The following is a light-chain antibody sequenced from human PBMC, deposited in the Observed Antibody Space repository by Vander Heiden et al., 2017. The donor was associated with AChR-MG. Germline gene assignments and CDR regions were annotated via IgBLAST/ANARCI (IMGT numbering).Light chain of an antibody. CDR2: GDH. J-gene: IGLJ1*01. CDR3: QAFDITLNAWV. V-gene: IGLV1-40*01. Sequence: QSVLTQPPSVSGAPGQRVTISCSERGSNGGANYNIHWYQPLPGAAPKPLTFGDHNRPSGVPDRFSGSRSGSSATLAITVLQAEDEAGYYCQAFDITLNAWVFGTGTKVTV. CDR1: GSNGGANYN.